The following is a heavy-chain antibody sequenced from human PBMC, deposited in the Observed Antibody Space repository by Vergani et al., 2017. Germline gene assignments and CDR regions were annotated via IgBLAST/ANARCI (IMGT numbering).Heavy chain of an antibody. V-gene: IGHV1-2*02. CDR2: INPNSGGT. CDR3: ARVRDSSGYYRYFFDY. J-gene: IGHJ4*02. CDR1: GYTFTSYY. D-gene: IGHD3-22*01. Sequence: QVQLVQSGAEVKKPGASVKVSCKASGYTFTSYYMHWVRQAPGQGLEWMGWINPNSGGTNYAQKFQGRVTMTRDTSISTAYMELRSLRSDDTAVYYCARVRDSSGYYRYFFDYWGQGTLVTVSS.